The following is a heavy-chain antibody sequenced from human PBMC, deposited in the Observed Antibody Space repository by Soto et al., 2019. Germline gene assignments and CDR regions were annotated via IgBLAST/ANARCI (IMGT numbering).Heavy chain of an antibody. CDR3: ARYIPGVRYYGMDV. CDR1: GFTFSNYA. Sequence: EVQSLESGGGLVQPGGSLRLSCAASGFTFSNYAMKWVRQAPGKGLEWVSLIGESGTPTYYADSVKGRFTISRDNSGNTLFLEMYSLRAEDTAVYYCARYIPGVRYYGMDVWGQGTTVTVSS. V-gene: IGHV3-23*01. J-gene: IGHJ6*02. D-gene: IGHD2-2*01. CDR2: IGESGTPT.